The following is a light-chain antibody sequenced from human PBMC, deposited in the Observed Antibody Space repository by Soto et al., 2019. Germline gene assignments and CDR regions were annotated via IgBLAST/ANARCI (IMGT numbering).Light chain of an antibody. J-gene: IGKJ1*01. V-gene: IGKV1-9*01. CDR1: QGISSY. CDR2: AAS. Sequence: DIQLTQSPSFQSASVRDRDTITCQASQGISSYLAFYQQKPGKAPKLLIYAASTLQSGVPSRFSVIGSGTEFTFTFSSLQPEDFATYYCQQLNSYPVTFGQGTKVDIK. CDR3: QQLNSYPVT.